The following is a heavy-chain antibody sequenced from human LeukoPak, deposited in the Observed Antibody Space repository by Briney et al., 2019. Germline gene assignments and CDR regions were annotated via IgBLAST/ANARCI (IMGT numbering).Heavy chain of an antibody. CDR1: GGSFSGYY. V-gene: IGHV4-34*01. CDR3: AMYYYDSSGYPYYFDY. J-gene: IGHJ4*02. D-gene: IGHD3-22*01. CDR2: IYYSGST. Sequence: ASETLSLTCAVYGGSFSGYYWSWIRQPPGKGLERIGSIYYSGSTYYNPSLKSRVTISVDTSKNQFSLKLSSVTAADTAVYYCAMYYYDSSGYPYYFDYWGQGTLVTVSS.